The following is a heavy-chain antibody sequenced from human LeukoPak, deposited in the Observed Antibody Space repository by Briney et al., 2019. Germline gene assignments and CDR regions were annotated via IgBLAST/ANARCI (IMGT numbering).Heavy chain of an antibody. V-gene: IGHV3-30*04. Sequence: PGGSLRLSCAASGFTFSNYAMHWVRQAPGKGLEWMSVISYDGSNKYFAESVKGRFTMSRDNSKNTLYVQMNSLRAEDTAVYYCAKDYRRYYYDSSGEGAFDIWGQGTMVTVSS. CDR1: GFTFSNYA. CDR3: AKDYRRYYYDSSGEGAFDI. D-gene: IGHD3-22*01. CDR2: ISYDGSNK. J-gene: IGHJ3*02.